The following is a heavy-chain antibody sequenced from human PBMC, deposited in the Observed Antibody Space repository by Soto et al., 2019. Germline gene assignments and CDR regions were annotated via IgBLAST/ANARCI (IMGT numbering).Heavy chain of an antibody. CDR1: GFTFSTYA. Sequence: GGSLRLSCAASGFTFSTYAMHWVRQAPGKGLEWVAVISYDGSNKYYADSVKGRFTISRDNSKTTLYLQMNSLGPEDTAVYYCARVGYSYGYNWFDPWGRGTLVTVSS. CDR3: ARVGYSYGYNWFDP. V-gene: IGHV3-30-3*01. CDR2: ISYDGSNK. D-gene: IGHD5-18*01. J-gene: IGHJ5*02.